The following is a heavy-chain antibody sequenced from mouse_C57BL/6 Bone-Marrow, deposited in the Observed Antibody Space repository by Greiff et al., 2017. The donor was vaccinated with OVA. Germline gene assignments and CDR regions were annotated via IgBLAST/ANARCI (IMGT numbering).Heavy chain of an antibody. CDR1: GFTFSSYG. Sequence: EVNVVESGGDLVKPGGSLKLSCAASGFTFSSYGMSWVRQTPDKRLEWVATISRGGSYTYYPDSVKGRFTISRDNAKNTLYLQMSSLKSEDTAMYYCASPAYYSITWFAYWGQGTLVTVSA. D-gene: IGHD2-5*01. V-gene: IGHV5-6*01. J-gene: IGHJ3*01. CDR2: ISRGGSYT. CDR3: ASPAYYSITWFAY.